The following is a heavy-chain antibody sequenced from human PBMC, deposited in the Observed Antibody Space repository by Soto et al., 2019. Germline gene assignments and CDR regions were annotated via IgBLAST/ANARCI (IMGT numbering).Heavy chain of an antibody. CDR2: IYYSGYP. CDR1: GGSISSSTYY. J-gene: IGHJ4*02. D-gene: IGHD1-26*01. Sequence: SETLSLTSTVSGGSISSSTYYWGWVCAPPGKGLEWITTIYYSGYPYYIPSLKSRVTISVDMSKSLFSLKLSSVTAAGTAVYYCARLSSGSYDFWGQGTLVTV. CDR3: ARLSSGSYDF. V-gene: IGHV4-39*01.